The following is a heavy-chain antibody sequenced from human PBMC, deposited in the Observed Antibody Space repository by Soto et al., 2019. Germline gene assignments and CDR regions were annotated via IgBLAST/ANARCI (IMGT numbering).Heavy chain of an antibody. CDR3: ARHYGDGYDYLDY. D-gene: IGHD5-12*01. Sequence: QVQLQVSGPGLVKPSETLSLTCTVSGWSISSYYWSWIRQPPGKGLEWIGYIYYRANPNYNPSLKSRVTISQDTSKNQFSLKLSSVTAADTAVYYCARHYGDGYDYLDYWGQGTLVTVSS. J-gene: IGHJ4*02. CDR2: IYYRANP. V-gene: IGHV4-59*08. CDR1: GWSISSYY.